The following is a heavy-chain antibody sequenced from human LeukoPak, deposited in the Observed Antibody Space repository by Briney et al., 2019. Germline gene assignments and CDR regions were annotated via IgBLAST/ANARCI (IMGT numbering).Heavy chain of an antibody. D-gene: IGHD3-3*01. CDR1: GYSISSGYY. V-gene: IGHV4-38-2*02. J-gene: IGHJ5*02. CDR3: ATGWSGYYWTT. CDR2: VYHSGST. Sequence: SETLSLTCSVSGYSISSGYYWGWIRQPPGKGLEWIGSVYHSGSTYYNPSLKSRVTISVDTSKNQFSLKLNSVTAADTAVYYCATGWSGYYWTTWGQGTLVAVSS.